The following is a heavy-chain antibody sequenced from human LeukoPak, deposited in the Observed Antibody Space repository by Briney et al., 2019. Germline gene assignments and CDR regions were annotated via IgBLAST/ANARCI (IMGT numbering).Heavy chain of an antibody. J-gene: IGHJ4*02. CDR3: ARRVVVPAAPYYFDY. Sequence: RGSLRLSCAASGFIFSSYWMHWVRRAPGKGLVWVSRINSDGSSTSYADSVKGRFTISRDNAKNTLYLQMNSLRAEDTAVYYCARRVVVPAAPYYFDYWGQGTLVTVSS. D-gene: IGHD2-2*01. CDR1: GFIFSSYW. CDR2: INSDGSST. V-gene: IGHV3-74*01.